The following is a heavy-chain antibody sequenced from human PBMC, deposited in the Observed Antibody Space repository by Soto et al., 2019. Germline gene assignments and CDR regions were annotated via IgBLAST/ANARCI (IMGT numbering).Heavy chain of an antibody. CDR1: GFTFGDYY. CDR3: ARLRVRVNWYFDL. J-gene: IGHJ2*01. Sequence: QMQLVESGGDLVKPGGSLRLSCDASGFTFGDYYMSWIRQVPGQGLEWLAFISSSGSYTKYSDTMRGRLTVSRDNGQNSLYLQMNSLRVDDTGVYYCARLRVRVNWYFDLWGRGTMVPVSA. D-gene: IGHD3-3*01. V-gene: IGHV3-11*06. CDR2: ISSSGSYT.